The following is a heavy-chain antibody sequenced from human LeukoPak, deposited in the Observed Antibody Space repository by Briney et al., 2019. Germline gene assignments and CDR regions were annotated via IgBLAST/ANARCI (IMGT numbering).Heavy chain of an antibody. Sequence: PGGSLRLSCAASGFTVSTNYMSWVRQAPGKGLEWVSVIYSGGSTYYADSVKGRFTISRDDSKNTLYLQMNSLRAEDTAVYYCARQVAAAGIDYWGQGTLVTVFS. CDR2: IYSGGST. CDR3: ARQVAAAGIDY. J-gene: IGHJ4*02. CDR1: GFTVSTNY. V-gene: IGHV3-53*01. D-gene: IGHD6-13*01.